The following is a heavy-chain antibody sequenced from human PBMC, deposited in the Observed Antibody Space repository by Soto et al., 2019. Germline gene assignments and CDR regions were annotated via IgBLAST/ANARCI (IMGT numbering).Heavy chain of an antibody. J-gene: IGHJ4*02. V-gene: IGHV4-30-4*01. Sequence: SETLSLTCSVSGASISNGDYYWSWLRQSPGKGLEWIGYIYYTGNTDYNPSLRSRVSISLDTSQNQISLKLTSVTAADTAVYFCARDIAARLDYWGQGTPVTVSS. CDR2: IYYTGNT. CDR3: ARDIAARLDY. CDR1: GASISNGDYY. D-gene: IGHD6-6*01.